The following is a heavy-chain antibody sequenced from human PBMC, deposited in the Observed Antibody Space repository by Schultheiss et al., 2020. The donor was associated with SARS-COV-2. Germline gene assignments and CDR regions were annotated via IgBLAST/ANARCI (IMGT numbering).Heavy chain of an antibody. V-gene: IGHV3-15*01. D-gene: IGHD3-16*02. CDR3: TTEREYDYIWGSYRYPDY. CDR1: GFTFSNAW. CDR2: IKSKTDGGTT. J-gene: IGHJ4*02. Sequence: GGSLRLSCAASGFTFSNAWMSWVRQAPGKGLEWVGRIKSKTDGGTTDYAAPVKGRFTISRDDSKNTLYLQMNSLKTEDTAVYYCTTEREYDYIWGSYRYPDYWGQGTLVTVSS.